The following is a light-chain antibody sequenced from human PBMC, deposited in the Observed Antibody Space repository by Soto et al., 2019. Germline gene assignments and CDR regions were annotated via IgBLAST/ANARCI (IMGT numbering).Light chain of an antibody. V-gene: IGKV3-11*01. Sequence: EIVLTQSPATLSLSPGERATLSCRASQSISRYLACYQQKPGQAPRLLIYEASNRATGIPARFSGSGSGTDFTLTISSLEPEDFAVYYCQQRSNWPPLTFGGGTKVEIK. J-gene: IGKJ4*01. CDR2: EAS. CDR1: QSISRY. CDR3: QQRSNWPPLT.